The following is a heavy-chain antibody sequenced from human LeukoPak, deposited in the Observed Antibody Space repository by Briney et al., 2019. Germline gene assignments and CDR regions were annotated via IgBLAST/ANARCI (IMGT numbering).Heavy chain of an antibody. J-gene: IGHJ4*02. CDR3: ARIEMIVVEKGYFDY. V-gene: IGHV4-39*07. D-gene: IGHD3-22*01. Sequence: PSETLSLTCTVSGGSISSSSYYWGWIRQPPGKGLEWIGSIYYSGSTYYNPSLKSRVTISVDTSKNQFSLKLSSVTAADTAVYYCARIEMIVVEKGYFDYWGQGTLVTVSS. CDR2: IYYSGST. CDR1: GGSISSSSYY.